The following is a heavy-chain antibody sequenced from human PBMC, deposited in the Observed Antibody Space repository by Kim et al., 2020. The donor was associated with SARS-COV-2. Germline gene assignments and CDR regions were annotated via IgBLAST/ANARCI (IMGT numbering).Heavy chain of an antibody. J-gene: IGHJ5*02. V-gene: IGHV3-66*01. Sequence: HYAESVKGRFTVSKDNSKNTLYLQMNGLRVEDTAVYYCARGQFDPWGQGTLVTVSS. CDR3: ARGQFDP.